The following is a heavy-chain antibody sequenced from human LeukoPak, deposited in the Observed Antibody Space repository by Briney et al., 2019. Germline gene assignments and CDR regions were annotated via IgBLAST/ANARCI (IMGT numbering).Heavy chain of an antibody. V-gene: IGHV1-46*01. CDR1: GHTFTSYY. D-gene: IGHD1-1*01. Sequence: ASVKVSCKASGHTFTSYYLHWARQAPGQGLEWMGIINPSRGSTSYAQKFQGRVTMTRDTSTSTVYMEVSSLRSEDTAVYYCARCRYELFCNWFAPWGQGTLVTVSS. CDR2: INPSRGST. CDR3: ARCRYELFCNWFAP. J-gene: IGHJ5*02.